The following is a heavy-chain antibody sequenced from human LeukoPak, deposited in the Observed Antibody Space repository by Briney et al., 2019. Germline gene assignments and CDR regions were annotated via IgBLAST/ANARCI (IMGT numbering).Heavy chain of an antibody. CDR1: GFTFSNYG. CDR2: IRYDGNTK. Sequence: GGSLRLSCAASGFTFSNYGMHWVRQAPGKGLEWVAFIRYDGNTKYYVDSVKGRFTISRDNSKNTLYLQMNSLRAEDTAVYYCARDHLLGDAAGNAFDYWGQGTLVTVSS. D-gene: IGHD6-13*01. CDR3: ARDHLLGDAAGNAFDY. V-gene: IGHV3-30*02. J-gene: IGHJ4*02.